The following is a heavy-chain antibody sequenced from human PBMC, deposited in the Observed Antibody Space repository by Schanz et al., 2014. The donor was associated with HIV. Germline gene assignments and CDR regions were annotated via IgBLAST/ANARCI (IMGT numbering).Heavy chain of an antibody. CDR1: GFSFDDYD. CDR3: ARGELRWHPEWLDY. V-gene: IGHV3-33*08. CDR2: IWHDGSSK. Sequence: QVQLVESGGGLVEPGGSLRLSCEASGFSFDDYDMHWVRQAPGKGLEWVAVIWHDGSSKYYADSVKGRFTISRDNSKNTLYLQMNSLRAEDTAVYYCARGELRWHPEWLDYWGQGTLVTVSS. D-gene: IGHD3-3*01. J-gene: IGHJ4*02.